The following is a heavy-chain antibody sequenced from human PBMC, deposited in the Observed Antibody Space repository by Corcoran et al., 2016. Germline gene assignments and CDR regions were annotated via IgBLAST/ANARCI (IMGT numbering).Heavy chain of an antibody. Sequence: QLQLQESGPGLVKPSETLSRTCTVSGGCISSSSYYWGWIRQPPGKGLEWLGSVEYSGSTYYNPSLKSRVTISVDTSKKQLSLKLSSVTAADTAVYYCARRYYADSSGQDAFDIWDQGTVVTVSS. D-gene: IGHD3-22*01. CDR1: GGCISSSSYY. CDR2: VEYSGST. CDR3: ARRYYADSSGQDAFDI. V-gene: IGHV4-39*01. J-gene: IGHJ3*02.